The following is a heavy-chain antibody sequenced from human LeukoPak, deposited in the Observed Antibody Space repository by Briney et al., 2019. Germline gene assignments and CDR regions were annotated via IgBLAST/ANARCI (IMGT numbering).Heavy chain of an antibody. CDR3: AKRGVVIRVILVGFHKEAYYFDS. Sequence: GGSLRLSCAVSGITLSNYGMTWVRQAPGKGLEWVACISDTGGRTNYADCVKGRFTISRDNPKNTMYLQMNSLRAEDTAVYFCAKRGVVIRVILVGFHKEAYYFDSWGQGALVTVSS. CDR1: GITLSNYG. V-gene: IGHV3-23*01. J-gene: IGHJ4*02. D-gene: IGHD3-22*01. CDR2: ISDTGGRT.